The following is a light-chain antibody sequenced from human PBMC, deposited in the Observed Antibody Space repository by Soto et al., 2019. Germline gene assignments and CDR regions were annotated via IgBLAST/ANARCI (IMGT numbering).Light chain of an antibody. CDR3: QQYNNWPGT. CDR1: QSVSSN. Sequence: ERVTTQSPATLPVSPGERDTLSCRASQSVSSNLAWYQQKPGQAPRLLIYGASTRATGIPARFSGSGSGTEFTLTISSLQSEDFAVYYCQQYNNWPGTFGQGTKVDIK. CDR2: GAS. J-gene: IGKJ1*01. V-gene: IGKV3-15*01.